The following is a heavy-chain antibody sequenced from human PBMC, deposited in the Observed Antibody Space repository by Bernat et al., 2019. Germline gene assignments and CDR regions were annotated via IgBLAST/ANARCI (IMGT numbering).Heavy chain of an antibody. D-gene: IGHD3-22*01. CDR3: ARDSGYYDSSGPDY. V-gene: IGHV3-30-3*01. Sequence: QVQLVESGGGVVQPGRSLRLSCAASGFTFSSYAMHWVRQAPGKGLEWGAVISYDGSNKYYADSVKGRFTIYRDNSKNPLYLQMNSLRAEDTAVYYCARDSGYYDSSGPDYWGQGTLVTVSS. CDR2: ISYDGSNK. J-gene: IGHJ4*02. CDR1: GFTFSSYA.